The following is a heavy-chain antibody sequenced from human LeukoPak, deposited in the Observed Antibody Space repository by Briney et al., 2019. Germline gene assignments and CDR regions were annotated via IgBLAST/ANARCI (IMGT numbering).Heavy chain of an antibody. V-gene: IGHV4-4*07. Sequence: SETLSLTCTVSGNSFGNYYWRWIRQPAGKGLEWIGRIYTSGTTTYNPSLKSRVTMSVDTSKNQFSLRLSSVTAAAPAVYFCTRDTGITGEVKFDPWGQGTLVTVSS. CDR2: IYTSGTT. D-gene: IGHD3-3*01. CDR3: TRDTGITGEVKFDP. CDR1: GNSFGNYY. J-gene: IGHJ5*02.